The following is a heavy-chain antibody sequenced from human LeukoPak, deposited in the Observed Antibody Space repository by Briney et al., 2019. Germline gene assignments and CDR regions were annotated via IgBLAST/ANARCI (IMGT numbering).Heavy chain of an antibody. J-gene: IGHJ3*02. Sequence: GGSLRLSCAASGFTFSGSAIHWVRQASGKGLECVGRVRTKAKNYATDYAASVKGRFTISRDDSKDTAYLQMNSLKTDDTAVYYCSRREGDDYEPFHMWGQGTTVTVSS. V-gene: IGHV3-73*01. CDR2: VRTKAKNYAT. D-gene: IGHD4-17*01. CDR1: GFTFSGSA. CDR3: SRREGDDYEPFHM.